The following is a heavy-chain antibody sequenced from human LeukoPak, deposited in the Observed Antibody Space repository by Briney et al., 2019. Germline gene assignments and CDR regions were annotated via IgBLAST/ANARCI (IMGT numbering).Heavy chain of an antibody. CDR1: GYTFTGYY. CDR2: INPNSGGT. J-gene: IGHJ6*03. Sequence: ASVKVSCKASGYTFTGYYMHWVRQAPGQGLEWMGWINPNSGGTNYAQKFQGRVTMTRDTSISTAYMELSRLRSDDAAVYYWARGLLWFGYHYYMDVWGKGTTVTISS. V-gene: IGHV1-2*02. D-gene: IGHD3-10*01. CDR3: ARGLLWFGYHYYMDV.